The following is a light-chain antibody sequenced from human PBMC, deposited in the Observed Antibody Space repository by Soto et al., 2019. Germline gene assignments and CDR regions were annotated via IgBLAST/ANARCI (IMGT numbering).Light chain of an antibody. J-gene: IGLJ2*01. CDR3: MLSYTGAVL. CDR2: DTT. V-gene: IGLV7-46*01. Sequence: QAVVTQEPSLTVSPGGTVTLTCGSRTGAVTSGHYPYWFQQKPGQAPRTLICDTTNKHSWTPARFSGSLLGGKAALTLSGAQPEDEADYYCMLSYTGAVLFGGGTKLTVL. CDR1: TGAVTSGHY.